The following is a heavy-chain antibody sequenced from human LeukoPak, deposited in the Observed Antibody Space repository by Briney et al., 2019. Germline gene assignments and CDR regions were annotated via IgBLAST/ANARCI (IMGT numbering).Heavy chain of an antibody. CDR3: AREAYYDILTGYYGGQPAPHFDY. CDR1: GFTFSDYY. D-gene: IGHD3-9*01. V-gene: IGHV3-11*04. Sequence: PGGSLRLSCAASGFTFSDYYMSWIRQAPGKGLEWVSYISSSGSTIYYADSVKGRFTISRDNAKNSLYLQMNSLRAEDTAVYYCAREAYYDILTGYYGGQPAPHFDYWGQGTLVTVSS. J-gene: IGHJ4*02. CDR2: ISSSGSTI.